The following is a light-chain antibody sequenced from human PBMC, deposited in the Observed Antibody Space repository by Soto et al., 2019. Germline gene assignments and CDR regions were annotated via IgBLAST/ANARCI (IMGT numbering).Light chain of an antibody. J-gene: IGLJ2*01. V-gene: IGLV2-11*01. CDR3: RSSAGSSTVVV. CDR2: DVS. CDR1: SSEVGGYNY. Sequence: QSALTQPRSVSGSPGQSVTISCTGTSSEVGGYNYVSWYQHHPGKAPKLRIYDVSKRPSGVPDRLSGPTSGNTASLTISWLQAVDEAYYYCRSSAGSSTVVVFGGGTPLTVL.